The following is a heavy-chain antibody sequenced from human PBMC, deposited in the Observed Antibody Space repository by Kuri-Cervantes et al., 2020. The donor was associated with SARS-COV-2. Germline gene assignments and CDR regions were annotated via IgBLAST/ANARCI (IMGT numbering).Heavy chain of an antibody. Sequence: GGSLRLSCAASGFTFSSYAMSWVRQAPGKGLEWVSAISGSGGSTYYADSVKGRFTISRDNAKNSLYLQMNSLRAEDTAVYHCARAGKLQRQGGGTGAFDIWGQGTMVTVSS. V-gene: IGHV3-23*01. J-gene: IGHJ3*02. CDR1: GFTFSSYA. CDR3: ARAGKLQRQGGGTGAFDI. D-gene: IGHD4-11*01. CDR2: ISGSGGST.